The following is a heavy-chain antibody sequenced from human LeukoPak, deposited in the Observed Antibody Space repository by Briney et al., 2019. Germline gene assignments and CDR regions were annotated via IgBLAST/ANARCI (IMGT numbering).Heavy chain of an antibody. CDR1: GGSISSSSYY. CDR2: ISGSGGST. V-gene: IGHV3-23*01. D-gene: IGHD2-2*01. J-gene: IGHJ4*02. CDR3: AREGYCSRTSCYPDY. Sequence: PSETLSLTCTVSGGSISSSSYYWGWIRQPPGKGLEWVSAISGSGGSTYYADSVKGRFTISRDNSKNTLYLQMNSLRAEDTAFYYCAREGYCSRTSCYPDYWGQGALVTVSS.